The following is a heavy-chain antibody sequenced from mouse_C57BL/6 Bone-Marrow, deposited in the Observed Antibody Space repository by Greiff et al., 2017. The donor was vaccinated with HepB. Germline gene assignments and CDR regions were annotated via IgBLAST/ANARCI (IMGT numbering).Heavy chain of an antibody. J-gene: IGHJ3*01. V-gene: IGHV1-81*01. CDR2: IYPRSGNT. CDR1: GYTFTSYG. Sequence: VQLQQSGAELARPGASVKLSCKASGYTFTSYGISWVKQRTGQGLEWIGEIYPRSGNTYYNEKFKGKATLTADKSSSTAYMELSSLTSEDSAVYFCARSGLLLRLGPAYWGQGTLVTVSA. D-gene: IGHD1-1*01. CDR3: ARSGLLLRLGPAY.